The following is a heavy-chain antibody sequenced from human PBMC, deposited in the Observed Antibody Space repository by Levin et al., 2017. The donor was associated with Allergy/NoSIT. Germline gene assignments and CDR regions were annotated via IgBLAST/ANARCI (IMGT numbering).Heavy chain of an antibody. CDR1: GFTFSSYA. Sequence: GGSLRLSCAASGFTFSSYAMSWVRQAPGKGLEWVSAISGSGGSTYYADSVKGRFTISRDNSKNTLYLQMNSLRAEDTAVYYCAKDTNFWWLVQEFFDYWGQGTLVTVSS. CDR3: AKDTNFWWLVQEFFDY. D-gene: IGHD6-19*01. CDR2: ISGSGGST. J-gene: IGHJ4*02. V-gene: IGHV3-23*01.